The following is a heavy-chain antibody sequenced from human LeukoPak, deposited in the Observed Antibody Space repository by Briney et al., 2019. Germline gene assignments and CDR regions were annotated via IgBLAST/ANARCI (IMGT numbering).Heavy chain of an antibody. V-gene: IGHV3-7*04. CDR1: GFAFSNYF. D-gene: IGHD3-22*01. J-gene: IGHJ4*02. CDR3: AGSSSGHDGSGYRPFDY. Sequence: GGSLRLSCEASGFAFSNYFMTWVRQAPGKGLEWVVNIKKDGSEQNYVDSVKGRFTISRDNAKNPLYLQMNSLRAEDTAVYYCAGSSSGHDGSGYRPFDYWGQGTLVTVSS. CDR2: IKKDGSEQ.